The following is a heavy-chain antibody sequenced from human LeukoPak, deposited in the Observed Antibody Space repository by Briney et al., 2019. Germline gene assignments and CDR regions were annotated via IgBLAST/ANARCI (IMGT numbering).Heavy chain of an antibody. J-gene: IGHJ6*02. CDR3: AKEASYYDILTGYYYYYGMDV. CDR2: ISGDGGST. D-gene: IGHD3-9*01. Sequence: PEGSLRLSCAVSGFNFDDYALHWVRQAPGKGLEWVSLISGDGGSTYYADSVKGRFTISRDNSKNSLYLQMNSLRTEDTALYYCAKEASYYDILTGYYYYYGMDVWGQGTRVTLSS. V-gene: IGHV3-43*02. CDR1: GFNFDDYA.